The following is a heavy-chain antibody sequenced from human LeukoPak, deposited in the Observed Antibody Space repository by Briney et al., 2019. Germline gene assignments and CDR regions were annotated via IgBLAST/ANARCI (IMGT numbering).Heavy chain of an antibody. V-gene: IGHV3-30*18. D-gene: IGHD3-3*01. CDR3: AKGTRITIFGGTLDQYYYYGMDV. CDR1: GFSFNSYW. Sequence: PGGSLRLSCAASGFSFNSYWMSWVRQAPGKGLEWVAVISYDGSNKYYANSVKGRFTISRDNSKNTLYLQMNSLRAEDTAVYYCAKGTRITIFGGTLDQYYYYGMDVWGQGTTVTVSS. J-gene: IGHJ6*02. CDR2: ISYDGSNK.